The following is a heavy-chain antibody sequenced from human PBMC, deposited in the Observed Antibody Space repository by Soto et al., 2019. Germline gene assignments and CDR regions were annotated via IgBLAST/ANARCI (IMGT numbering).Heavy chain of an antibody. D-gene: IGHD2-2*01. J-gene: IGHJ4*02. V-gene: IGHV1-3*01. Sequence: ASVKVSCKASGYTSTNYGMHWVRQAPGQRLEWMGWINAGSGNTEYSQKFQGRITITRDTSASTVYMELSSLRSEDTAVYYCANDIIVIPGGKGHDYWGRGALVTVSS. CDR1: GYTSTNYG. CDR2: INAGSGNT. CDR3: ANDIIVIPGGKGHDY.